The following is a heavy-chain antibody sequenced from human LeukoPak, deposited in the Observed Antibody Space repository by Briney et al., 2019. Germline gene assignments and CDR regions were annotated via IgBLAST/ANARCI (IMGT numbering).Heavy chain of an antibody. J-gene: IGHJ5*02. V-gene: IGHV4-59*01. CDR2: IYYNGST. Sequence: PSETLSLTCTVSGGSISSYYWSWIRQPPGKGLEWIGYIYYNGSTNYNPSLMSRVTISVATSRNQFSLNFSSLTAANPAVYYFARKADSSSGSNWFDPGGKGTLVTVSS. D-gene: IGHD6-13*01. CDR1: GGSISSYY. CDR3: ARKADSSSGSNWFDP.